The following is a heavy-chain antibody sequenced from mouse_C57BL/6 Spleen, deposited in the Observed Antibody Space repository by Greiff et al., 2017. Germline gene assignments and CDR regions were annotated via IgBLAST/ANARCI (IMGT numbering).Heavy chain of an antibody. CDR2: IWSGGST. Sequence: VKLMESGPGLVQPSQSLSISCTVSGFSLTSYGVHWVRQSPGQGLEWLGVIWSGGSTDYNAAFISRLSISKDNSKSQVFLKMNSLQADDTAIYYCGRKPGNWAYLDYWSQGTTLTVSS. CDR3: GRKPGNWAYLDY. D-gene: IGHD4-1*02. J-gene: IGHJ2*01. CDR1: GFSLTSYG. V-gene: IGHV2-2*01.